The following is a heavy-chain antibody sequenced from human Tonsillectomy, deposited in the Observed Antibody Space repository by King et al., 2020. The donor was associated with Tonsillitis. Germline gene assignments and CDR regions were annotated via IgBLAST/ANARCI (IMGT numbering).Heavy chain of an antibody. J-gene: IGHJ4*02. V-gene: IGHV3-74*01. D-gene: IGHD3-3*01. CDR3: ASSIFGVPHY. Sequence: VQLVESGGGLVQPGGSLRLSCAASGFICSSTWMDWVRQAPGKGLVWVSHINSDGRSTSYADSVKGRFTISRDNAKNTLYLQMSSLRAEDTAVYYCASSIFGVPHYWGQGTVVAVSS. CDR1: GFICSSTW. CDR2: INSDGRST.